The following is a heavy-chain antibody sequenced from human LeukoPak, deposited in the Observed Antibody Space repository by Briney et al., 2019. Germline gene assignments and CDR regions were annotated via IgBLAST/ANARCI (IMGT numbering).Heavy chain of an antibody. D-gene: IGHD6-13*01. CDR1: GFTFSSYS. CDR3: ARDMQQLALDY. Sequence: GGSLRLSCAASGFTFSSYSMNWVRQAPGKGLEWVSSISSSSSYIYYADSVKGRFTISRDNAKTSLYLQMNSLRAEDTAVYYCARDMQQLALDYWGQGTLVTVSS. J-gene: IGHJ4*02. CDR2: ISSSSSYI. V-gene: IGHV3-21*01.